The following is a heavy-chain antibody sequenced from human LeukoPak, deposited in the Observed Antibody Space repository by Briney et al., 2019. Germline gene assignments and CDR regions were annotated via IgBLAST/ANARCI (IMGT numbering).Heavy chain of an antibody. CDR1: GFTFSSHA. V-gene: IGHV3-30*02. CDR2: IRYDGSNK. J-gene: IGHJ4*02. D-gene: IGHD3-10*01. CDR3: AKDIDGSGSSHPLYFDY. Sequence: PGRSLRLSCAASGFTFSSHAMHWVRQAPGKGLEWVTFIRYDGSNKYYAESVKGRFTISRDNSKNTLYLQMNSLRAEDTAVYYCAKDIDGSGSSHPLYFDYWGQGTLVTVSS.